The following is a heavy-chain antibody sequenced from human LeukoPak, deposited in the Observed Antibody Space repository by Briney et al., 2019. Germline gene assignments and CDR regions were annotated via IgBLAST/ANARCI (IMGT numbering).Heavy chain of an antibody. CDR3: ARVRYSSGWSPFDY. V-gene: IGHV1-2*02. D-gene: IGHD6-19*01. CDR1: GCTFTGYY. Sequence: ASVKVSCKASGCTFTGYYMHWVRQAPGQGLEWMGWINPNSGGTNYAQKFQGRVTMTRDTSISTAYMELSRLRSDDTAVYYCARVRYSSGWSPFDYWGQGTLVTVSS. J-gene: IGHJ4*02. CDR2: INPNSGGT.